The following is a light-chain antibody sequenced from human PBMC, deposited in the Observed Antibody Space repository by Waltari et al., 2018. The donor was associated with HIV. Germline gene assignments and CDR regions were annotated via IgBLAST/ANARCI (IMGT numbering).Light chain of an antibody. V-gene: IGLV3-21*04. Sequence: YVLTQPPSVSVAPGQTARLTCAGNNIDSISVHWYQQKPGQAPVPVIYYDSDRPPGIPERFTGSNSGNTATLTISRVEAEDEADYYCQVWDNNSEHPGVVFGGGTKLTVL. CDR1: NIDSIS. CDR2: YDS. J-gene: IGLJ2*01. CDR3: QVWDNNSEHPGVV.